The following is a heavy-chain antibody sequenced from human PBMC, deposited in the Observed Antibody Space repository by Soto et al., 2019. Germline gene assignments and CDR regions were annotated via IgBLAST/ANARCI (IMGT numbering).Heavy chain of an antibody. J-gene: IGHJ5*02. D-gene: IGHD2-2*01. V-gene: IGHV1-2*02. CDR3: AASVGYCSSTSCYGVYNWFVP. Sequence: XSVKVSCKASGYTFTGYYMHWVRQAPGQGLEWMGWINPDSGGTNYAQKFQGRVTMTRDTSISTAYVELSRLRSDDTAVYYCAASVGYCSSTSCYGVYNWFVPWGQGTLVTVSS. CDR1: GYTFTGYY. CDR2: INPDSGGT.